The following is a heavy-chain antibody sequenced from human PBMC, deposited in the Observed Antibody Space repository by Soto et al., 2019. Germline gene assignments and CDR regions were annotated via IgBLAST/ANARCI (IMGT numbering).Heavy chain of an antibody. CDR2: IKQDGSEK. D-gene: IGHD3-22*01. CDR3: ARAYYYDSSAQTDYYYGMDV. J-gene: IGHJ6*02. CDR1: GFTFSSYW. V-gene: IGHV3-7*03. Sequence: LRLSCAASGFTFSSYWMSWVRQAPGKGLEWVANIKQDGSEKYYVDSVKGRFTISRDNAKNSLYLQMNSLRAEDTAVYYCARAYYYDSSAQTDYYYGMDVWGQGTTVTVSS.